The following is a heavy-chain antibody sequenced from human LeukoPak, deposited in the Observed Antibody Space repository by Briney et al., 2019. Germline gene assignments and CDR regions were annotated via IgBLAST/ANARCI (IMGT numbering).Heavy chain of an antibody. Sequence: GGSLRLSCAASGSTFSSYWMHWVRQAPGKGLVWVSRINTDESRATYADSVKGRFTISRDNAKNTLYLQMNSLRAEDTAVYYCARLGYCSSGLCCCGDYWGQGTLVTVSS. V-gene: IGHV3-74*03. CDR3: ARLGYCSSGLCCCGDY. CDR1: GSTFSSYW. J-gene: IGHJ4*02. CDR2: INTDESRA. D-gene: IGHD2-15*01.